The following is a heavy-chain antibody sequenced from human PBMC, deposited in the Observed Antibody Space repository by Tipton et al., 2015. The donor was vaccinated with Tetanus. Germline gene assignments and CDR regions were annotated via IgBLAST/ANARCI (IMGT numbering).Heavy chain of an antibody. D-gene: IGHD3-10*01. Sequence: GSLRLSCEGSGFTLSRYWMHWVRQAPGTGLVWVARINSDGSARSYADSVKGRFTISRDTAKDTLHLQMNSLRVEDTAVYYCVKDRGTQSGSGTYNFDLWGQGTLVTVSS. CDR3: VKDRGTQSGSGTYNFDL. J-gene: IGHJ4*02. CDR2: INSDGSAR. CDR1: GFTLSRYW. V-gene: IGHV3-74*01.